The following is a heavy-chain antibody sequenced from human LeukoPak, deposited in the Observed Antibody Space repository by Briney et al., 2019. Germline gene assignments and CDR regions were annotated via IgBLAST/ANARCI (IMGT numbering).Heavy chain of an antibody. V-gene: IGHV3-30*02. CDR1: GFTFSTYG. D-gene: IGHD4-17*01. Sequence: GGSLRLSCAASGFTFSTYGMQWVRQAPGKGLEWVAFVRYDGSNTYYVDSVKGRFTISRDNSKNTLYLQMNSLRAEDTAVYYYAKNATTMTTDGMIDGWGQGTLVSVSS. J-gene: IGHJ4*02. CDR2: VRYDGSNT. CDR3: AKNATTMTTDGMIDG.